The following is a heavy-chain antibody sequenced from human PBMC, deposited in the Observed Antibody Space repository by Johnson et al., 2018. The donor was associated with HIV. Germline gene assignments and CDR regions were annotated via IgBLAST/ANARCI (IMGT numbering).Heavy chain of an antibody. D-gene: IGHD4-23*01. J-gene: IGHJ3*01. Sequence: VQLVESGGGLKQPGGSLRLSCAASGFTFSSYDMHWVRQATGKGLEWVSVIYSGGSTYYADSVKGRFTISRDTSKNTLYLQMNSLRAEDTAVYYCAKDPPLATVVTPALWGQGTMVTVSS. CDR1: GFTFSSYD. CDR2: IYSGGST. CDR3: AKDPPLATVVTPAL. V-gene: IGHV3-66*01.